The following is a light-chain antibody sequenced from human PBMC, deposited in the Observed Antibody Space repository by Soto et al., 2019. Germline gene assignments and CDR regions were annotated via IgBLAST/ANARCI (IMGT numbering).Light chain of an antibody. J-gene: IGLJ1*01. CDR1: SRDVGGYNY. CDR2: EVS. V-gene: IGLV2-14*01. Sequence: QSVLTQPASVSGSPGQSITISCTGTSRDVGGYNYVSWHQQHPGKAPKVIITEVSNRPSGVSNRFSGSKSGNTASLTISGLQAEDEADYYCCSYAGSSTFVFGTGTKLTVL. CDR3: CSYAGSSTFV.